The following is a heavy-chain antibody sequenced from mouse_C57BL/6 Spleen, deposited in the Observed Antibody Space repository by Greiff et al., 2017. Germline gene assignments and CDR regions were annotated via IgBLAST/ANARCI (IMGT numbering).Heavy chain of an antibody. CDR3: ARGSDYDDGYAMDY. V-gene: IGHV3-6*01. J-gene: IGHJ4*01. CDR2: ISYDGSN. Sequence: EVQLQESGPGLVKPSQSLSLTCSVTGYSITSGYYWNWIRQFPGNKLEWMGYISYDGSNNYNPSLKNRISITRDTSKNQFFLKLNSVTTEDTATYYCARGSDYDDGYAMDYWGQGTSVTVSS. CDR1: GYSITSGYY. D-gene: IGHD2-4*01.